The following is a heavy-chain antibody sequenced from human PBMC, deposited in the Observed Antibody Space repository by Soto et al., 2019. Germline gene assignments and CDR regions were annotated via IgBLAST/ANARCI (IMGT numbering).Heavy chain of an antibody. CDR2: ISGSGDTT. CDR3: AKADYSYSWAPGDY. D-gene: IGHD6-13*01. V-gene: IGHV3-23*01. J-gene: IGHJ4*02. CDR1: RLTFSNYA. Sequence: GGSLRLSCVISRLTFSNYALNWVRQAPGKGLEWVSSISGSGDTTYYADSVKGRFAISRDNSKNTLYLQMNSLRVEDTALYYCAKADYSYSWAPGDYWGQGTLVTVSS.